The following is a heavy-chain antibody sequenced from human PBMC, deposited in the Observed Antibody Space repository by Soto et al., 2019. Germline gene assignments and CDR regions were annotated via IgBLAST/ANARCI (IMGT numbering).Heavy chain of an antibody. CDR2: INPSGGST. D-gene: IGHD4-17*01. V-gene: IGHV1-46*01. Sequence: ASVKVSCKASGYTFTSYYMHWVRQAPGQGLERMGIINPSGGSTCYAQKFQGRVTMTRDTSTSTVYMELSSLRSEDTAVYYCARGRPLLLRTVPDAFDIWGQGTMVTVSS. CDR3: ARGRPLLLRTVPDAFDI. CDR1: GYTFTSYY. J-gene: IGHJ3*02.